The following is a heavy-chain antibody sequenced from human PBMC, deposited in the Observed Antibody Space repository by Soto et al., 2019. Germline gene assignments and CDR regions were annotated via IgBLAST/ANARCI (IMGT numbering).Heavy chain of an antibody. V-gene: IGHV1-58*01. CDR3: AAGRTGGSYYGMDV. J-gene: IGHJ6*02. CDR2: IVVGSGNT. CDR1: GLTITNSA. Sequence: SVKVSCKVSGLTITNSAVQWVRQARGQGLEWIGWIVVGSGNTNYAQKFQERVTITRDMSTSTAYMELSSLRSEDTAVYYCAAGRTGGSYYGMDVWGQGTTVTVSS. D-gene: IGHD2-2*01.